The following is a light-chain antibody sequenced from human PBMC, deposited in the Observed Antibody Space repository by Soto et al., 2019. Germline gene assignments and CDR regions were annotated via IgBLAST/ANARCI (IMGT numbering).Light chain of an antibody. J-gene: IGKJ1*01. V-gene: IGKV1-39*01. Sequence: DIQMTQSPSSLSASVGDRVTLTCRASQSLRNYVNWYQQKPGKAPKCLVYAASTLPSGVPSRFSGSGSATDFSLSIDSLQPEDFATYYCQQNYSSPRTFGQGTKVDIK. CDR1: QSLRNY. CDR3: QQNYSSPRT. CDR2: AAS.